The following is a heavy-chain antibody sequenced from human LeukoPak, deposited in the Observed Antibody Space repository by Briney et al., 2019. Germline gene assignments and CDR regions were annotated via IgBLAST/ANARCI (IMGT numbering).Heavy chain of an antibody. D-gene: IGHD3-16*01. V-gene: IGHV3-30*18. Sequence: GGSLRLSCAASGFTFSSYGMHWVRQAPGKGLEWVAVISYDGSNKYYADSVKGRFTISRDNSKNTLYLQMNSLRAEDTAVYYCAKDIGLIWGQGTLVTVSS. CDR2: ISYDGSNK. CDR3: AKDIGLI. J-gene: IGHJ4*02. CDR1: GFTFSSYG.